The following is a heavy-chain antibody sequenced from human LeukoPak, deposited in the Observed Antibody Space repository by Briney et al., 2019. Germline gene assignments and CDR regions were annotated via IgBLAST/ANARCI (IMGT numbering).Heavy chain of an antibody. D-gene: IGHD5-12*01. CDR3: ARDGSFDY. CDR2: INPNSGGT. CDR1: GYTFTGYF. J-gene: IGHJ4*02. V-gene: IGHV1-2*02. Sequence: GASVKVSCKASGYTFTGYFIHWARQAPGQGLDWMGWINPNSGGTNYALKFQGRVTMTSDTSISTAYMEASRLRSDDTAVYYCARDGSFDYWGQGTLVAVSP.